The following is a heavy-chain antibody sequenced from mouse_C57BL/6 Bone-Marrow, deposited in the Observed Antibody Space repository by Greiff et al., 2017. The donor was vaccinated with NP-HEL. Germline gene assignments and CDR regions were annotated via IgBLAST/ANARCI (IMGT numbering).Heavy chain of an antibody. J-gene: IGHJ2*01. Sequence: VQLQQPGAELVMPGASVKLSCKASGYTFTSYWMHWVKQRPGQGLEWIGEIDPSDSYTNYIQKFKGKSTLTVDKSSSTAYMQLSSLTSEDSAVYYCASDYYGSTYYFDYWGQGTTLTVSS. CDR3: ASDYYGSTYYFDY. CDR1: GYTFTSYW. CDR2: IDPSDSYT. D-gene: IGHD1-1*01. V-gene: IGHV1-69*01.